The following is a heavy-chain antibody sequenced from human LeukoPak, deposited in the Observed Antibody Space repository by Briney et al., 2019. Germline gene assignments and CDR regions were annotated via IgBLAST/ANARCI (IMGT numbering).Heavy chain of an antibody. Sequence: ASVKVSCKASGYTSTGYYMHWVRQAPGQGLEWMGWINPNSGGTNYAQKFQGRVTMTRDTSISTAYMELSRLRSDDTAVYYCARDTLYYDSSGYYHPFDYWGQGTLVTVSS. V-gene: IGHV1-2*02. D-gene: IGHD3-22*01. CDR1: GYTSTGYY. CDR3: ARDTLYYDSSGYYHPFDY. J-gene: IGHJ4*02. CDR2: INPNSGGT.